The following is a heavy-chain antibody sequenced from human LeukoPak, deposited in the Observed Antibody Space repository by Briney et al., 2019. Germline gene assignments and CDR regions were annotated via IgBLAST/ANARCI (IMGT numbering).Heavy chain of an antibody. CDR2: ISGSGGST. V-gene: IGHV3-23*01. CDR1: GFTFSSYA. Sequence: GGSLRLSCAASGFTFSSYAMSWVRQAPGRGLEWVSAISGSGGSTYYADSVKGRFTISRDNSKNTLYLQMNSLRAEDTAVYYCAKSTISRYGSGIPDYWGQGTLVTVSS. CDR3: AKSTISRYGSGIPDY. J-gene: IGHJ4*02. D-gene: IGHD3-10*01.